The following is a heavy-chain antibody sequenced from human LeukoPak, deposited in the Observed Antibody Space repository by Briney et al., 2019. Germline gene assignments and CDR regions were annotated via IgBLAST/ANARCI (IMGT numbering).Heavy chain of an antibody. V-gene: IGHV3-30*02. CDR1: GFSFSSVG. J-gene: IGHJ5*02. CDR2: IRNDASKT. CDR3: AKRAGSAWSAGA. D-gene: IGHD3-10*01. Sequence: GRSLRLSCAASGFSFSSVGMHWVRQAPGKGLDWVAYIRNDASKTYYADSVKGRFSISRDNSKNTVYLQMNNLLPEDTAVYYCAKRAGSAWSAGAWGQGTLVTVSS.